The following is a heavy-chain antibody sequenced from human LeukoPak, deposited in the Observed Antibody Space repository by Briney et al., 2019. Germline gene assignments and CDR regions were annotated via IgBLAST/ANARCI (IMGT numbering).Heavy chain of an antibody. J-gene: IGHJ4*02. D-gene: IGHD5-18*01. V-gene: IGHV3-7*01. Sequence: GGSLRLSCAASGFTFSSYWMSWVRQAPGKGLGWVANIQQGGSEKYYVDSVKGRFTISRDNAKNSLYLQMNSLRAEDTAVYYCARGDTAMANDYWGQGTLVTVSS. CDR3: ARGDTAMANDY. CDR1: GFTFSSYW. CDR2: IQQGGSEK.